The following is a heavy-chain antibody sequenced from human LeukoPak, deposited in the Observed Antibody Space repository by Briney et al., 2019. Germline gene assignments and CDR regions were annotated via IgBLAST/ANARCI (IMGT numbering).Heavy chain of an antibody. D-gene: IGHD6-13*01. CDR2: IYYSGST. CDR1: GGSISSGGYY. V-gene: IGHV4-31*03. J-gene: IGHJ4*02. CDR3: ARGEAAGAFY. Sequence: SQTLSLTCTVSGGSISSGGYYWSWIRQHPGKGLEWIGYIYYSGSTYYNPSLKSRVTISVYTSKNQFSLKLSSVTAADTAVYYCARGEAAGAFYWGQGTLVTVSS.